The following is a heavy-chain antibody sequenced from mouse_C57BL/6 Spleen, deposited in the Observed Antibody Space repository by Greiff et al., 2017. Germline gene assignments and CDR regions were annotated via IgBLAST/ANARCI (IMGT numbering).Heavy chain of an antibody. CDR3: ARSGDYAWFAY. V-gene: IGHV1-72*01. Sequence: QVQLQQPGAELVKPGASVKLSCTASGYPFTSYWMHWVLQRPGRGLEWSGRIDPNRGGTKSNEKFKGKATVTVDKPSSTAYMQLSSLTSEDSAVYYCARSGDYAWFAYWGQGTLVTVSA. CDR2: IDPNRGGT. J-gene: IGHJ3*01. D-gene: IGHD2-4*01. CDR1: GYPFTSYW.